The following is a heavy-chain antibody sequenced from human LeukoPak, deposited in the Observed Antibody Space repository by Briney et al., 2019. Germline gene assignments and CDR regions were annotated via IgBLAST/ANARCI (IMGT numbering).Heavy chain of an antibody. Sequence: QPGGSLRLSCAASGFTFSSYAMSWVRQAPGKGLEWVSAISGSGGSTYYADSAKGRFTISRDNSKNTLYLQMNSLRAEDTAVYYCAKDQGSYSSTDYWGQGTLVTVSS. CDR3: AKDQGSYSSTDY. J-gene: IGHJ4*02. V-gene: IGHV3-23*01. D-gene: IGHD6-19*01. CDR2: ISGSGGST. CDR1: GFTFSSYA.